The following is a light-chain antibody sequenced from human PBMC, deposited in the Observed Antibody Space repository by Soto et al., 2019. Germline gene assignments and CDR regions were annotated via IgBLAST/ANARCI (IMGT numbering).Light chain of an antibody. V-gene: IGLV1-44*01. CDR2: SNS. J-gene: IGLJ2*01. Sequence: QPVLTQPPSASGTPGQRVTISCSGSSSNIGSNTVNWYQQLPGTAPKLLIYSNSQRPSGVPDRFSGSKSGTSGSLAISGLQSEDEADYYCAAWDDSLNGRVVFGGGTKLTVL. CDR1: SSNIGSNT. CDR3: AAWDDSLNGRVV.